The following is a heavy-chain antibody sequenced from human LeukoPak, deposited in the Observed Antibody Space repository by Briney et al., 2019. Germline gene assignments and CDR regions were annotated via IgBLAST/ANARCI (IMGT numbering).Heavy chain of an antibody. D-gene: IGHD6-13*01. CDR2: IRYDGSSK. CDR1: GFTFSGYG. J-gene: IGHJ4*02. Sequence: AGGSLRLSCAASGFTFSGYGMHWVRQAPAKGLEWVAFIRYDGSSKYYEDSVKGRFTISRDNSKNTLFLQMNSLRAEDTAVYYCEGVAVAGVYWGQGTLVTVSS. V-gene: IGHV3-30*02. CDR3: EGVAVAGVY.